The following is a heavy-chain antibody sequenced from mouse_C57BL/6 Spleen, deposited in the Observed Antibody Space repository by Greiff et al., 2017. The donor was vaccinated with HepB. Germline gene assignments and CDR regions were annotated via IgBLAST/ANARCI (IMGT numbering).Heavy chain of an antibody. Sequence: VQLQQSGPELVKPGASVKISCKASGYAFSSSWMNWVKQRPGKGLEWIGRIYPGDGDTNYNGKFKGKATLTADKSSSTAYMQLSSLTSEDAAVYFFAREDWACYAMDYWGQGTSVTVSS. CDR3: AREDWACYAMDY. J-gene: IGHJ4*01. CDR2: IYPGDGDT. V-gene: IGHV1-82*01. CDR1: GYAFSSSW. D-gene: IGHD4-1*01.